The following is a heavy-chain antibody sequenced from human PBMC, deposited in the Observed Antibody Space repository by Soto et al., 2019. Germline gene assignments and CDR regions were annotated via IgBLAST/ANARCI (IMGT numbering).Heavy chain of an antibody. Sequence: PGGSLRLSCAASGFTLRRNYMSWVRQAPGKGLEWVSVIYSGGSTYYADSVKGRFTISRHNSKNTLYLQMNSLRAEDTAVYYCATRQADYSNYYYYGMDVWGQGTTVTVSS. CDR1: GFTLRRNY. V-gene: IGHV3-53*04. CDR2: IYSGGST. J-gene: IGHJ6*02. D-gene: IGHD4-4*01. CDR3: ATRQADYSNYYYYGMDV.